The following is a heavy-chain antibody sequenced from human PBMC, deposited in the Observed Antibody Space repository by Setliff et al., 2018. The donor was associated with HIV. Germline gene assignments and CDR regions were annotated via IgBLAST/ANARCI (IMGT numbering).Heavy chain of an antibody. CDR3: ARCRGTLYYFDY. J-gene: IGHJ4*02. CDR2: INHRGST. CDR1: GGSFSNYY. D-gene: IGHD1-1*01. Sequence: SETLSLTCAVYGGSFSNYYWSWIRQPPGKGLEWIGEINHRGSTNYNPSLKSRVSISVDTSKNQFSLKLSPVTAADTAVYYCARCRGTLYYFDYWGQETLVTVSS. V-gene: IGHV4-34*01.